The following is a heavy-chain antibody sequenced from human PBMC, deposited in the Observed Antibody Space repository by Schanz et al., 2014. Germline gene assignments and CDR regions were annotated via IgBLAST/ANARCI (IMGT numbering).Heavy chain of an antibody. J-gene: IGHJ4*02. Sequence: EVQLVESGGGLVQPGGSLKLSCAASGFIFSSYAMTWVRQAPGKGLEWVSAISTGGGNTYYTDSVKGRFTISRDNSKNMLYLQMNSLRAEDTAVYYCARKTDSSGTGDYWGQGTLVTVSS. D-gene: IGHD6-19*01. CDR1: GFIFSSYA. CDR3: ARKTDSSGTGDY. CDR2: ISTGGGNT. V-gene: IGHV3-23*04.